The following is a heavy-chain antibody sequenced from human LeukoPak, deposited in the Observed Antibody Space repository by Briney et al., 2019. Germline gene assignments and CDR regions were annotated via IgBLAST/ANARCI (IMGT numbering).Heavy chain of an antibody. CDR1: GFTFSNYA. CDR2: IWYDGSNE. Sequence: GRSLSLSCAAYGFTFSNYAMHWVRQAPGKGLEGVAVIWYDGSNENYADTVKGRFTISRDNSKNMLNLQVNSLRSEDTAVYYGARRAAVGTHGMDVWGKGTTVTVSS. CDR3: ARRAAVGTHGMDV. D-gene: IGHD6-13*01. J-gene: IGHJ6*04. V-gene: IGHV3-33*01.